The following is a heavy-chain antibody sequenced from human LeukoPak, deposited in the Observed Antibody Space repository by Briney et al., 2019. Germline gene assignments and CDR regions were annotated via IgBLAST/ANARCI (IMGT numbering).Heavy chain of an antibody. CDR1: GYSISSGYY. CDR2: IYHSGST. D-gene: IGHD4-17*01. Sequence: SETLSLTCTVSGYSISSGYYWGWIRQPPGKGLEWIGSIYHSGSTYYNPSLKSRVTISVDTSKNQFSLKLSSVTAADTAVYYCAKYGDYVAWGQGTLVTVSS. J-gene: IGHJ5*02. V-gene: IGHV4-38-2*02. CDR3: AKYGDYVA.